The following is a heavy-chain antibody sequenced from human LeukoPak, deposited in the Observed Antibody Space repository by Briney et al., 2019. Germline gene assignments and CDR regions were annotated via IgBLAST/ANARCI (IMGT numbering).Heavy chain of an antibody. D-gene: IGHD6-6*01. Sequence: ASVKVSCKASGYTFTGYYMHWVRQAPGQGLEWMGWINPNSGGTNYAQKFQGRVTMTRDTSISTAYMELSRLRSDDTAVYYCAREGYSSSGGGIDYWGQGTLVTVPS. CDR2: INPNSGGT. J-gene: IGHJ4*02. CDR3: AREGYSSSGGGIDY. V-gene: IGHV1-2*02. CDR1: GYTFTGYY.